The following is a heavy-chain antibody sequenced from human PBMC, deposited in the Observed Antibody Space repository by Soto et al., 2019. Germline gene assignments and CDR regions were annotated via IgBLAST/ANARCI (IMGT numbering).Heavy chain of an antibody. J-gene: IGHJ6*01. CDR2: IYPGDSDT. D-gene: IGHD3-16*01. CDR1: ACILTTCW. V-gene: IGHV5-51*01. CDR3: PRELWSRQNAYHQDGKDV. Sequence: PGESLRIPWNGSACILTTCWNGWLRQIPWKGLEWMGIIYPGDSDTRYSPSFQGQVTISADKSISTAYLQGSSLQASDTAMSYCPRELWSRQNAYHQDGKDVSRQGTTDTDSS.